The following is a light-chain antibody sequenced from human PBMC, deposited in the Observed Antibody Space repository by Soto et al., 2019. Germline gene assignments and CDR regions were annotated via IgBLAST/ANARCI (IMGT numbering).Light chain of an antibody. V-gene: IGLV2-8*01. CDR3: TSYGGASNLL. Sequence: QSALAQPPSASGSPGQSVTISCTGTSSDVGGYNYVSWYQQHPGKAPNLMIYDVNRRPSGVPDRFSASKSGNTASLTVSGLQAEDEADYYCTSYGGASNLLFGGGTKLTVL. J-gene: IGLJ2*01. CDR2: DVN. CDR1: SSDVGGYNY.